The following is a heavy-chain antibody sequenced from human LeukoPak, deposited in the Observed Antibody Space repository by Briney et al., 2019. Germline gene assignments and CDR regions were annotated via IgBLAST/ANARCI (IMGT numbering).Heavy chain of an antibody. CDR1: GFTFSSYS. V-gene: IGHV3-21*04. J-gene: IGHJ3*02. Sequence: NAGGALRLSCAASGFTFSSYSMNWVRQAPGKGLEWVSSISSSSSYIYYADSVKGRFTISRDNAKNSLYLQMNSLRAEDTAVYYCARSRQWLLENDAFDIWGQGTMVTVSS. CDR3: ARSRQWLLENDAFDI. D-gene: IGHD6-19*01. CDR2: ISSSSSYI.